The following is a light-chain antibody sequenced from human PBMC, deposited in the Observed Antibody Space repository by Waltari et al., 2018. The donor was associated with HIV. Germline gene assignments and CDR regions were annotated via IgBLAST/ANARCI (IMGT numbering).Light chain of an antibody. CDR3: SSYTSSSTSHV. CDR1: SSDVGGHNY. Sequence: QSALTQPASVSGSPGQSIPISCTGTSSDVGGHNYVSWYQQHPGKAPKLMIYEVSNRPSGVSNRFSGSKSGNTASLTISGLQAEDEADYYCSSYTSSSTSHVFGTGTKVTVL. J-gene: IGLJ1*01. V-gene: IGLV2-14*01. CDR2: EVS.